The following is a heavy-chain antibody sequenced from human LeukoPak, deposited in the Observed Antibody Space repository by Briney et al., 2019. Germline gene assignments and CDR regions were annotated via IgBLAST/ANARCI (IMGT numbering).Heavy chain of an antibody. D-gene: IGHD1-7*01. CDR3: VRDRELNY. Sequence: AETLSLTCTVSGASISIYYWSWIRQPPGKGLEWIGYIYNSGSTSYNPSLKSRATISADTSKNQFSLKLSSVTAADTAVYYCVRDRELNYWGQGTLVTVSS. J-gene: IGHJ4*02. V-gene: IGHV4-59*01. CDR2: IYNSGST. CDR1: GASISIYY.